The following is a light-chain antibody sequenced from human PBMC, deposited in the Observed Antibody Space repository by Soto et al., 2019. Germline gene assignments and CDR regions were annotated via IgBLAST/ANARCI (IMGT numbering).Light chain of an antibody. Sequence: QSVLTQPPSAFGSPGQSVTISCTGTTSDVGGYNYVSWYQQYPGKAPQLMIYAVNTRPSGVPDRFSGSKSGNTASLTVAGLQTEDEADYYCSSYAGSNNLVFGGGTKLTVL. CDR3: SSYAGSNNLV. V-gene: IGLV2-8*01. CDR1: TSDVGGYNY. CDR2: AVN. J-gene: IGLJ3*02.